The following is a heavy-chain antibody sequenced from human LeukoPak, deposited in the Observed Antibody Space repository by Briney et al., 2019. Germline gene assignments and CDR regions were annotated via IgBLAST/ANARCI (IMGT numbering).Heavy chain of an antibody. V-gene: IGHV4-38-2*02. CDR2: IYHSGST. CDR1: GYSISSGYY. Sequence: SETLSLTCTVSGYSISSGYYWGWIRQPPGKGLEWIGSIYHSGSTYYNPSLKSRVTISVDTSKNQFSLKLSSVTAADTAVYYCARDYYGSGSYSYFRHWGQGTLVTVSS. CDR3: ARDYYGSGSYSYFRH. D-gene: IGHD3-10*01. J-gene: IGHJ1*01.